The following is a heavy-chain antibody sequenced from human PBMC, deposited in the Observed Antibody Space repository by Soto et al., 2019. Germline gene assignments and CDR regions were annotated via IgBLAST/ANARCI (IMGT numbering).Heavy chain of an antibody. CDR2: IKQDGSEK. Sequence: VGYLSLSCAASGFTFSNYWMSWVRQAPGKGLEWVANIKQDGSEKYYVDSVKGRFTLSRDNAQNSLQLQMNSLRAEDTAIYYCAKRVKSGPGSQYF. CDR3: AKRVKSGPGSQYF. D-gene: IGHD3-10*01. V-gene: IGHV3-7*03. CDR1: GFTFSNYW. J-gene: IGHJ1*01.